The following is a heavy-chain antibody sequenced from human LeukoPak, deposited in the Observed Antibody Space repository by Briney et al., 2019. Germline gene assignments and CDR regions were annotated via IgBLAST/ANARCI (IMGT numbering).Heavy chain of an antibody. D-gene: IGHD3-10*01. CDR2: ISDSGGRT. CDR1: GITLSNYG. CDR3: AKRGVVIRVKVGFHKEAYYFDS. J-gene: IGHJ4*01. V-gene: IGHV3-23*01. Sequence: GGSLRLSCAVSGITLSNYGMSRVRQAPGKGLEWVAGISDSGGRTKYADSMKGRFTISRDNPKNTLYLQMNSLRAEDTAVYFCAKRGVVIRVKVGFHKEAYYFDSWGQGALVTVSS.